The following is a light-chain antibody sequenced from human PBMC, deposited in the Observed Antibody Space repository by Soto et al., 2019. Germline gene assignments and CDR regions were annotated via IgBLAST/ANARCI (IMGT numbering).Light chain of an antibody. Sequence: EIVLTQSPGTLSLSPGERATLSCRASQSVRSSFFAWYQQKPGQAPRLLIYDLSVRATGIPDRFSGSGSGTDFPLTINRLEPEDFAVYYCQQYENSVMYTFGQGTKLEIK. CDR1: QSVRSSF. V-gene: IGKV3-20*01. CDR2: DLS. CDR3: QQYENSVMYT. J-gene: IGKJ2*01.